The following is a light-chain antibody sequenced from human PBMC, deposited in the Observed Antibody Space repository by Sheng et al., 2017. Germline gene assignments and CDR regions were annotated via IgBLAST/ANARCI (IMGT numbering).Light chain of an antibody. CDR2: GND. V-gene: IGLV1-40*01. CDR3: CSYATTFTYV. CDR1: SSNLGAGFD. J-gene: IGLJ1*01. Sequence: QSLLTQPPSVSGAPGQSVTISCTGGSSNLGAGFDVHWYQQLPGAAPKFLIYGNDNRPSGVSNRFSGSKSGNTASLTISGLQAEDEGDYYCCSYATTFTYVFGTGTKVTVL.